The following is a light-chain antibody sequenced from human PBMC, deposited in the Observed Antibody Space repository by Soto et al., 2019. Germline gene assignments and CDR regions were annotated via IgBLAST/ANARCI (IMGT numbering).Light chain of an antibody. V-gene: IGKV3-11*01. Sequence: VLAQSPATLSLSPGERATLSCRASQSISRYLAWYQQKPGQAPRLLIYDASTRATGIPARFSGSGSGTDFTLTISSLEPEDFAVYYCQQRSNWLITFGQGTRLEIK. J-gene: IGKJ5*01. CDR2: DAS. CDR1: QSISRY. CDR3: QQRSNWLIT.